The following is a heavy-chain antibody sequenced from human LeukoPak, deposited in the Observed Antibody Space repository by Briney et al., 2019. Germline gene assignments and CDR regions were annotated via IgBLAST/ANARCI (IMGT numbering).Heavy chain of an antibody. Sequence: PSETLSLTCTVSGGSISSGSYYWTWIRQPAGKGLEWIGRIYTGGSTNYNPSLKSRVTISVDTSKNQFSLKLSSVTAADTAVYYCARHRYSDYDDNWFDPWGQGTLVTVSS. CDR3: ARHRYSDYDDNWFDP. D-gene: IGHD1-26*01. CDR1: GGSISSGSYY. V-gene: IGHV4-61*02. J-gene: IGHJ5*02. CDR2: IYTGGST.